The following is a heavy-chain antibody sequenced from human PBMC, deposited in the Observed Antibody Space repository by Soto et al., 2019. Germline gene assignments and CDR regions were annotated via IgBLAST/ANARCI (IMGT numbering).Heavy chain of an antibody. J-gene: IGHJ6*02. CDR3: AREGMVPWIQLYYGMDV. CDR1: GFTFSSYW. Sequence: GGSLRLSCAASGFTFSSYWMHWVRQAPGKGLVWVSRINSDGSSTSYADSVKGRFTISRDNAKNTLYLQMNSLRAEDTAVYYCAREGMVPWIQLYYGMDVWGQGTTVTVSS. CDR2: INSDGSST. V-gene: IGHV3-74*01. D-gene: IGHD5-18*01.